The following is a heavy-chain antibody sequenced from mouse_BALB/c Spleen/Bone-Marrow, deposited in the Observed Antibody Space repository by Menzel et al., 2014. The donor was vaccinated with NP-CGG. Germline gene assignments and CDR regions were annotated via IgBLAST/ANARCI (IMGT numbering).Heavy chain of an antibody. Sequence: KLVESGGGLVQPGGSRKLSCAASGFTFSSFGMHWVRQAPEEGLEWVAYISSGSSTIFYADTVKGRFTVSRDNPKNTLFLQMTSLRSEDTAMYYCTRGGNWDDFDYWGQGTTLTVSS. CDR1: GFTFSSFG. V-gene: IGHV5-17*02. CDR2: ISSGSSTI. D-gene: IGHD4-1*01. CDR3: TRGGNWDDFDY. J-gene: IGHJ2*01.